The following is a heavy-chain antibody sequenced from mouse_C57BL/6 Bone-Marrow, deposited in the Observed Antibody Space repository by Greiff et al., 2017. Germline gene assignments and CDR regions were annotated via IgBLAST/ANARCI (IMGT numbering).Heavy chain of an antibody. CDR3: ARSRVLRSVGPSYFDY. CDR1: GFSLSTSGMG. CDR2: IYWDDDK. J-gene: IGHJ2*01. V-gene: IGHV8-12*01. D-gene: IGHD1-1*01. Sequence: QVTLKESGPGILQSSQTLSLTCSFSGFSLSTSGMGVSWIRQPSGKGLAWLAHIYWDDDKRYNPSLKSRLTISKDTSRNQVFLKITSVDTADTATYYCARSRVLRSVGPSYFDYWGQGTTLTVSS.